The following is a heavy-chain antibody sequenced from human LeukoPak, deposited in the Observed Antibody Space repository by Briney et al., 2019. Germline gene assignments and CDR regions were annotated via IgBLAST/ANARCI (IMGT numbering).Heavy chain of an antibody. CDR2: IYYSGST. CDR3: ARHDDILTGYYFHH. V-gene: IGHV4-59*01. Sequence: SETLSLTCTVSGGSISSYYWSWIRQPPGKGLEWIGYIYYSGSTNYNPSLKSRVTISVDTSKNQFSLRLGSVTAADTAMYYCARHDDILTGYYFHHWGQGTLVTVSS. D-gene: IGHD3-9*01. J-gene: IGHJ1*01. CDR1: GGSISSYY.